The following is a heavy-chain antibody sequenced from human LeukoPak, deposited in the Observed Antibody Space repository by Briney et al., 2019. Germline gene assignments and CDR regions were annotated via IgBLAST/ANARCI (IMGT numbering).Heavy chain of an antibody. CDR2: IYPGDSDT. CDR3: AWGYCSSTSCSGFDY. J-gene: IGHJ4*02. CDR1: GYSFTSYW. D-gene: IGHD2-2*01. Sequence: GESLKISCKGSGYSFTSYWIGWVRQMPGKGLEWMGIIYPGDSDTRYSPSFQGQVTISAGKSISTAYLQWSSLKASDTAMYYCAWGYCSSTSCSGFDYWGQGTLVTVSS. V-gene: IGHV5-51*01.